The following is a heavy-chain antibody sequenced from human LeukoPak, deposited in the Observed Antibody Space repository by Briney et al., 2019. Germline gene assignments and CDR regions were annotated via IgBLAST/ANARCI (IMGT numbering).Heavy chain of an antibody. CDR1: GYTFTSYD. V-gene: IGHV1-8*01. CDR2: MNPNSGNT. D-gene: IGHD3-3*01. Sequence: GASVKVSCKASGYTFTSYDINWVRQATGQGLEWKGWMNPNSGNTGYAQKFQGRVIMTRNTSISTAYMELSSLRSEDTAVYYCARGRTIFGVVTDPWGQGTLVTVSS. CDR3: ARGRTIFGVVTDP. J-gene: IGHJ5*02.